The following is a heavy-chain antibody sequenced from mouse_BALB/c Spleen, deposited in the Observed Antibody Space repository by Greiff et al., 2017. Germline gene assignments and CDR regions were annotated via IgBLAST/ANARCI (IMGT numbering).Heavy chain of an antibody. CDR3: ARVYDDGGYAMDY. Sequence: VQLQQSGAELAKPGASVKMSCKASGYTFTSYWMHWVKQRPGQGLEWIGYINPSTGYTEYNQKFKDKATLTADKSSSTAYMQLSSLTSEDSAVYYCARVYDDGGYAMDYGGQGTSGTVSS. D-gene: IGHD2-12*01. J-gene: IGHJ4*01. CDR2: INPSTGYT. CDR1: GYTFTSYW. V-gene: IGHV1-7*01.